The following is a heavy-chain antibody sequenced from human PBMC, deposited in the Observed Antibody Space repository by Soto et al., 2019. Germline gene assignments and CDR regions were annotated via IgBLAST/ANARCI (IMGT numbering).Heavy chain of an antibody. V-gene: IGHV1-45*02. D-gene: IGHD1-1*01. J-gene: IGHJ3*02. CDR2: ITPFKSDT. Sequence: SVKVSCKASGYTFTFRYLHWVRQAPGQALEWMGWITPFKSDTNYAQKFQDRVTITRDRSVSTAYMELSNLRSDDTAMYYCARSPFAGSDAFDIWGQGTMVTVSS. CDR3: ARSPFAGSDAFDI. CDR1: GYTFTFRY.